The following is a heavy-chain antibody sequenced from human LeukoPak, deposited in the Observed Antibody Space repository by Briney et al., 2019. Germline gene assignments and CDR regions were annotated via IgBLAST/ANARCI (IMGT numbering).Heavy chain of an antibody. Sequence: GGSLRLSCVASGFSFSSYTISWVRQAPGKGLEWVAKMKDDGSDINYVDSVKGRFTICRDNAKNSLCLQMSSLRVDDTAVYYCARGGARYLDSWGEGILVTVS. CDR1: GFSFSSYT. D-gene: IGHD3-9*01. J-gene: IGHJ4*02. CDR2: MKDDGSDI. V-gene: IGHV3-7*01. CDR3: ARGGARYLDS.